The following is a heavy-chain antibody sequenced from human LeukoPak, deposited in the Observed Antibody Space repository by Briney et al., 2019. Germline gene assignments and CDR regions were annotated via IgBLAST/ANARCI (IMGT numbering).Heavy chain of an antibody. V-gene: IGHV3-30*02. J-gene: IGHJ4*02. CDR1: GFSFSSYG. D-gene: IGHD3-3*01. CDR2: IRYDGSNK. Sequence: GGSLRLACAASGFSFSSYGMHWVGQAPGKGLERVAFIRYDGSNKYYADSVKGRFTISRDNSKNTLYLQMNSLRAEDTAVYYCAKWGLRFLEEVDYWGQGTLVTVSS. CDR3: AKWGLRFLEEVDY.